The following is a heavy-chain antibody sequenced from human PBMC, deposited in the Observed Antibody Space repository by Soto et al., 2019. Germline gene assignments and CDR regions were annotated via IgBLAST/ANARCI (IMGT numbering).Heavy chain of an antibody. CDR3: TTDRGPHYYGDIEYFQH. CDR1: GYTLTELS. CDR2: FDPADGET. J-gene: IGHJ1*01. D-gene: IGHD4-17*01. Sequence: QVQLVQSGAEVKKPGASVKVSCKVSGYTLTELSMRWVRQAPGKGLEWMGGFDPADGETIYAQKFQGRVNMTEDTSTDTAYMELSSLRSEDTAVYYCTTDRGPHYYGDIEYFQHWGQGTLVTASS. V-gene: IGHV1-24*01.